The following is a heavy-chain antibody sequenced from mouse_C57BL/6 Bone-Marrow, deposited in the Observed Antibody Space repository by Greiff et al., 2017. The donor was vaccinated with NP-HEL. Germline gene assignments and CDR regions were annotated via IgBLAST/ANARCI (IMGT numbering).Heavy chain of an antibody. V-gene: IGHV1-55*01. CDR2: IYPGSGSS. Sequence: QVQLQQPGAELVKPGASVKMSCKASGYTFTSYWITWVKQRPGQGLEWIGDIYPGSGSSNYNDKFKSKATLTVDTSSSTAYKQLSSLTYDDSAVYYCARVGGSSYYFDYWGQGTTLTVSS. D-gene: IGHD1-1*02. CDR3: ARVGGSSYYFDY. J-gene: IGHJ2*01. CDR1: GYTFTSYW.